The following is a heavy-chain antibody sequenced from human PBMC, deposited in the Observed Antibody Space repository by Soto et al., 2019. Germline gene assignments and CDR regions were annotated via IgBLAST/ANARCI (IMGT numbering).Heavy chain of an antibody. D-gene: IGHD3-9*01. J-gene: IGHJ6*04. CDR1: GSSFSDFY. CDR2: INGGSSVI. CDR3: TRDPRLVDV. V-gene: IGHV3-11*06. Sequence: LRLSCAASGSSFSDFYMTWIRQAPGKGLEWISYINGGSSVIKYADSVQGRFIISRDNARNSLYLQMNSLGAEDTAIYYCTRDPRLVDVWGTGTTVTVSS.